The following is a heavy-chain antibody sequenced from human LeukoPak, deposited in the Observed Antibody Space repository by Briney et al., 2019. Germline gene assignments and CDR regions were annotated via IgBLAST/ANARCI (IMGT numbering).Heavy chain of an antibody. J-gene: IGHJ6*03. V-gene: IGHV4-39*07. Sequence: SETLSLTCTVSGGSISSNGYYWGWIRQPPGKGLEWIGSFYYTGSTFYSPSLKSRVTISVDTSKNQFSLKLSSVTAADTGVYYCARGLLWFGELLSVDYYYMDVWGKGTTVTVSS. CDR3: ARGLLWFGELLSVDYYYMDV. D-gene: IGHD3-10*01. CDR2: FYYTGST. CDR1: GGSISSNGYY.